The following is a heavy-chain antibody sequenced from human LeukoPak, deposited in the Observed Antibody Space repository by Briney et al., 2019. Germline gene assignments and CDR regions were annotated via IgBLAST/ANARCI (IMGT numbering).Heavy chain of an antibody. V-gene: IGHV3-66*01. Sequence: GGSLRLSCAASGFTFSSYAMSWVRQAPGKGLEWVSVIYGGGNTYYADSVKGRFTISRDNSKNTLYLQMNSLRAEDTAVYYCARSRTPYGGAFDTWGQGTMVTVSS. J-gene: IGHJ3*02. CDR3: ARSRTPYGGAFDT. CDR1: GFTFSSYA. CDR2: IYGGGNT. D-gene: IGHD4-17*01.